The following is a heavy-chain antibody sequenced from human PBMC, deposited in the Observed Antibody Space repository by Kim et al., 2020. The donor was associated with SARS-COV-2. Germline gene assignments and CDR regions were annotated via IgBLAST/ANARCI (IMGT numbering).Heavy chain of an antibody. CDR2: IWYDGSNK. D-gene: IGHD4-17*01. J-gene: IGHJ6*04. Sequence: GGSLRLSCAASGFTFSSYGMHWVRQAPGKGLEWVAVIWYDGSNKYYADSVKGRFTISRDNSKNTLYLQMNSLRAEDTAVYYCAKGGYGDNYYYYYGMDVWGEGTTVTVSS. CDR1: GFTFSSYG. CDR3: AKGGYGDNYYYYYGMDV. V-gene: IGHV3-33*06.